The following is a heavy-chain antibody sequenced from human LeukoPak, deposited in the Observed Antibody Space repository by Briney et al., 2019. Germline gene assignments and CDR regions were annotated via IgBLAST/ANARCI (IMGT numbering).Heavy chain of an antibody. CDR2: INWNGGST. Sequence: PGGSLRLSCAASGFTFDDYGMSWVRQAPGKGLEWVSGINWNGGSTGYADSVKGRFTISRDNAKNSLYLQMNSLRAEDTALYHCARASGWELLAWYFDLWGRGTLVTVSS. J-gene: IGHJ2*01. V-gene: IGHV3-20*01. CDR1: GFTFDDYG. CDR3: ARASGWELLAWYFDL. D-gene: IGHD1-26*01.